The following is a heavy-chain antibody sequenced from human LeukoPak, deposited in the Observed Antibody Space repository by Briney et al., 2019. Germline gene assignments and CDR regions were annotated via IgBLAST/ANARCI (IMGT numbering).Heavy chain of an antibody. V-gene: IGHV3-7*01. CDR2: IKQDGSEK. CDR3: AKDYYDSSGYYSGLDV. CDR1: GFTFSSYW. J-gene: IGHJ6*04. Sequence: GGSLRLSCAASGFTFSSYWMSWVRQAPGKGLEWVANIKQDGSEKYYVDSVKGRFTISRDNSKNTLYLQMNSLRAEDTAVYYCAKDYYDSSGYYSGLDVWGKGTTVTISS. D-gene: IGHD3-22*01.